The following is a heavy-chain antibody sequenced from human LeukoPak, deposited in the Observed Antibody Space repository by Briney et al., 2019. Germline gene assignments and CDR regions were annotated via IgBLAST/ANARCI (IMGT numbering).Heavy chain of an antibody. CDR2: IYYSGST. Sequence: TSETLSLTCTVSGGSISSYYWSWIRQPPGKGLEWIGYIYYSGSTNYNPSLKSRVTISVDTSKNQFSLKLSSVTAADTAVYYCAREGFWSGYTGNENAFDIWGQGTMVTVSS. J-gene: IGHJ3*02. D-gene: IGHD3-3*01. V-gene: IGHV4-59*01. CDR1: GGSISSYY. CDR3: AREGFWSGYTGNENAFDI.